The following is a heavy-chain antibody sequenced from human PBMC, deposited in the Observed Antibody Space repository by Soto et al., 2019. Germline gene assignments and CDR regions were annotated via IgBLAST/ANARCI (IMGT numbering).Heavy chain of an antibody. Sequence: QVQLVQSGDEVKKPGASVKDSCKASGYIFVNYGIAWVRQAPRQGLGWMGWISPYTGNTHSASKVQGRLTMTTDTSTSTAYMDLGSLTSDYTAVYYCVMVDNYVTPTPQDVWGQGTTFTVSS. CDR3: VMVDNYVTPTPQDV. J-gene: IGHJ6*02. D-gene: IGHD3-16*01. CDR2: ISPYTGNT. CDR1: GYIFVNYG. V-gene: IGHV1-18*01.